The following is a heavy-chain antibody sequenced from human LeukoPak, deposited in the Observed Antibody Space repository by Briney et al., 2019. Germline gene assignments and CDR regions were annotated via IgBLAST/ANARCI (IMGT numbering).Heavy chain of an antibody. D-gene: IGHD3-9*01. Sequence: SVWSLRISGAASGFTFSSYGMHWVRRAPGKGLEWVVFIRYDGSNKYYADSVKGRFTISRDNSKNTLYLQMNSLRAEDTAVYYWAKGAYDILTEDVWGKGTTVTVSS. J-gene: IGHJ6*04. V-gene: IGHV3-30*02. CDR3: AKGAYDILTEDV. CDR2: IRYDGSNK. CDR1: GFTFSSYG.